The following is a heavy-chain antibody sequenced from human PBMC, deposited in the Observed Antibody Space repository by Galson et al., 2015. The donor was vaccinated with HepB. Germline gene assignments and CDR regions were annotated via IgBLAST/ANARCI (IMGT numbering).Heavy chain of an antibody. J-gene: IGHJ4*02. CDR2: IYSGGST. CDR1: GFTVSSNY. D-gene: IGHD6-19*01. CDR3: ITVSSSGWHGDMVH. V-gene: IGHV3-53*01. Sequence: SLRLSCAASGFTVSSNYMSWVRQAPGKGLEWVSVIYSGGSTYYADSVKGRFTISRDNSKNTLYLQMNSLRAEDTAVYYCITVSSSGWHGDMVHWGQGTLVTVSS.